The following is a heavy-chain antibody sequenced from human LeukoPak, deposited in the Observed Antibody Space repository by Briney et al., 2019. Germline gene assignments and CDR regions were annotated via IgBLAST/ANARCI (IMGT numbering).Heavy chain of an antibody. CDR2: INPNSGGT. Sequence: ASMKVSCKASGYTFTGYYMHWVRQAPGQGLEWMGWINPNSGGTNYAQKFQGWVTMTRDTSISTAYMELSRLRSDDTAVYYCARGYSSGWYGLRAFDIWGQGTMVTVSS. D-gene: IGHD6-19*01. CDR1: GYTFTGYY. CDR3: ARGYSSGWYGLRAFDI. V-gene: IGHV1-2*04. J-gene: IGHJ3*02.